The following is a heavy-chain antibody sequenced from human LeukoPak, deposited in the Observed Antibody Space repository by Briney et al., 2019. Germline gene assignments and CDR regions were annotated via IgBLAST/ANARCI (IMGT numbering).Heavy chain of an antibody. CDR1: GGTFSSYA. CDR3: ASKRGYSYGLDY. Sequence: SVKVSRKASGGTFSSYAISWVRQAPGQGLEWMGGIIPIFGTANYAQKFQGRVTITADESTSTGYMELSSLRSEDTAVYYCASKRGYSYGLDYWGQGTLVTVSS. D-gene: IGHD5-18*01. J-gene: IGHJ4*02. CDR2: IIPIFGTA. V-gene: IGHV1-69*13.